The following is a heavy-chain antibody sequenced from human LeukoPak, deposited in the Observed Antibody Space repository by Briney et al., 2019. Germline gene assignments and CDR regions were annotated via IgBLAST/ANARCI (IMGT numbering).Heavy chain of an antibody. Sequence: GASVKVSCKTSGYTSTSYGISWVRQAPGQGLEWMGWISAYNGNTNYAQKLQGRVTMTTDTSTSTAYMELRSLRSDDTAVYYCARGYRLSAYSSSWYSALKNTVKYGTRALGFDYWGQGTLVTVSP. CDR3: ARGYRLSAYSSSWYSALKNTVKYGTRALGFDY. J-gene: IGHJ4*02. CDR1: GYTSTSYG. CDR2: ISAYNGNT. V-gene: IGHV1-18*01. D-gene: IGHD6-13*01.